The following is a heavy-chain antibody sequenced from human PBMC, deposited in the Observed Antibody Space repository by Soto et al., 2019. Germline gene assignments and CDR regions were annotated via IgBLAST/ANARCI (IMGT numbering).Heavy chain of an antibody. CDR3: AKSVATKTIKDAFDL. CDR2: ISYDGSNK. V-gene: IGHV3-30*18. D-gene: IGHD5-12*01. J-gene: IGHJ3*01. Sequence: QVQLVESGGGVVQPGRSLRLSCAASGFTFSSYGMHWVRQAPGKGLEWVADISYDGSNKYYADSVKGRFTISRDNTKNTLYLQMNSLRAEDTAVYYCAKSVATKTIKDAFDLWGQGTMVTVSS. CDR1: GFTFSSYG.